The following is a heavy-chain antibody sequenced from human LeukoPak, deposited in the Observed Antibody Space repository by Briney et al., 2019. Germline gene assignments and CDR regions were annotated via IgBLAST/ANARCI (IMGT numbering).Heavy chain of an antibody. D-gene: IGHD6-19*01. Sequence: ASVKVSCKASGYTFTSYGISWVRQAPGQGLEWMGWIGAYNGNTNYAQKLQGRVTMTTDTSTSTAYMELRSLRSDDTAVYYCARDRSSSGWSDYFDYWGQGTLVTVSS. CDR3: ARDRSSSGWSDYFDY. CDR1: GYTFTSYG. V-gene: IGHV1-18*01. J-gene: IGHJ4*02. CDR2: IGAYNGNT.